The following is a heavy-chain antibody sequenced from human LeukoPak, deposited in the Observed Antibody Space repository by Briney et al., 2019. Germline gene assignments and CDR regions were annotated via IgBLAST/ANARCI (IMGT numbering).Heavy chain of an antibody. J-gene: IGHJ4*02. CDR1: GFTFSSYA. D-gene: IGHD6-19*01. CDR3: AKLLAVTNSYYFNY. Sequence: GGSLRLSCAASGFTFSSYAMSWVRQAPGKGLEWVSTISGSGSGGSTYYADSVKGRFTISRDNSKNTLYLQMNSLRAEDTAVYYCAKLLAVTNSYYFNYWGQGTLVTVSS. CDR2: ISGSGSGGST. V-gene: IGHV3-23*01.